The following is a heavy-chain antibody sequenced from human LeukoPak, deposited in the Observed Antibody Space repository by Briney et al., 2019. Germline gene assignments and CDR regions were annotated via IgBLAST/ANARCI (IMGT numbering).Heavy chain of an antibody. Sequence: GGSLRLSCAASGFTFSSYGIHWVRQPPGKGLEWVAFIRHDGSNKNYADSVKGRFTISRDNSKNTLYLQMNSLRTDDTAVYYCAKERSSGAWGRYYYMDVWGKGTTVTVSS. CDR2: IRHDGSNK. CDR3: AKERSSGAWGRYYYMDV. CDR1: GFTFSSYG. D-gene: IGHD3-16*01. V-gene: IGHV3-30*02. J-gene: IGHJ6*03.